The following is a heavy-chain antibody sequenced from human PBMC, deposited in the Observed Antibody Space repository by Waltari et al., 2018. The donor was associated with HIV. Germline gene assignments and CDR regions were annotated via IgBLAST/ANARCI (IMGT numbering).Heavy chain of an antibody. D-gene: IGHD3-16*01. CDR2: ISGGGTK. Sequence: EVQLVESGGGLVQPGGSLRLSCAGSGFTFSNYEMTWVRQAPGKGVEWISYISGGGTKYYADYVKGRFSISRDNAKNSLFLQMNSLGAEDTAVYYCAKAVGDTRGRYWGGDVWGQGTTVTVSS. CDR1: GFTFSNYE. CDR3: AKAVGDTRGRYWGGDV. V-gene: IGHV3-48*03. J-gene: IGHJ6*02.